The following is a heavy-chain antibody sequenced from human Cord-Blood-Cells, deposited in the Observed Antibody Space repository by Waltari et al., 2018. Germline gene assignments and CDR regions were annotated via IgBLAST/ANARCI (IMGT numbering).Heavy chain of an antibody. V-gene: IGHV4-39*01. CDR3: AAGIAVAVWYFDL. Sequence: QLQLQESGPGLVKPSETLSLTGPVSGGPISSSSYYWAWIRQPPGKGLEWIGSIYYSGSTYYNPSLKSRVTISVDTSKNQFSLKLSSVTAADTAVYYCAAGIAVAVWYFDLWGRGTLVTVSS. CDR1: GGPISSSSYY. CDR2: IYYSGST. D-gene: IGHD6-19*01. J-gene: IGHJ2*01.